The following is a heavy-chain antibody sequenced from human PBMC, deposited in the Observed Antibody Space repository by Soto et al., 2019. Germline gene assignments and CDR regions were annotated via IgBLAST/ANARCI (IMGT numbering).Heavy chain of an antibody. D-gene: IGHD3-22*01. J-gene: IGHJ4*02. CDR1: GGTFSSYA. V-gene: IGHV1-69*13. Sequence: ASVKVSFKASGGTFSSYAISWVRQAPGQGLEWMGGIIPIFGTANYAQKFQGRVTITADESTSTAYMELSSLRSEDTAVYYCARRGSYYYDSSGYYTHWGQGTLVTVSS. CDR3: ARRGSYYYDSSGYYTH. CDR2: IIPIFGTA.